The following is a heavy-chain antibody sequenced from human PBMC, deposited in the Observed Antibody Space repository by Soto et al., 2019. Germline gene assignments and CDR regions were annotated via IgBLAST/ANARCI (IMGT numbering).Heavy chain of an antibody. D-gene: IGHD4-4*01. V-gene: IGHV1-69*14. CDR3: ARDNDRLQLGGNYYYILDV. Sequence: QVQLVQSGAEMKEPGSSVKVSCKTSGGTFSSSAISWLRQAPGQGLEWMGGIIPLFRTPDYAQKFQGRVTIAADKSTSTAYMELRSLRSADRAVYYCARDNDRLQLGGNYYYILDVWGQWTTITVSS. CDR2: IIPLFRTP. J-gene: IGHJ6*02. CDR1: GGTFSSSA.